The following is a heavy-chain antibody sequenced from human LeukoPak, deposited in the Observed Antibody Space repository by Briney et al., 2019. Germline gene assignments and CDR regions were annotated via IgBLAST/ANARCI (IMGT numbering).Heavy chain of an antibody. CDR3: ARDLKSAYCGGDCQDY. Sequence: SETLSLTCAVYGGSFSGYYWSWIRQPPGKGLEWIGYIYHSGSTYYNPSLKSRVTISVDRSKNQFSLKLSSVTAADTAVYYCARDLKSAYCGGDCQDYWGQGTLVTVSS. CDR2: IYHSGST. CDR1: GGSFSGYY. J-gene: IGHJ4*02. D-gene: IGHD2-21*01. V-gene: IGHV4-34*01.